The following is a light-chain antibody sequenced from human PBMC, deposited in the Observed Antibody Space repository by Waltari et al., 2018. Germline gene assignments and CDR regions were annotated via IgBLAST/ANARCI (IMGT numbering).Light chain of an antibody. Sequence: QSALTQPASVSGSPGQSITISCTGTRSDVGFYNYVPWYQHHPGKAPKLILYDVFERPSGVSNRFSGSKSGNTASLTISGLQAEDEADYYCNSYAGSSSWVFGGGTKLTVL. J-gene: IGLJ3*02. V-gene: IGLV2-14*03. CDR3: NSYAGSSSWV. CDR2: DVF. CDR1: RSDVGFYNY.